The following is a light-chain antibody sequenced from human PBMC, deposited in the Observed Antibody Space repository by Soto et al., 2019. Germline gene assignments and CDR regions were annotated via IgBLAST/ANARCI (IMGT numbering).Light chain of an antibody. CDR1: KSVLYSSNNKNY. V-gene: IGKV4-1*01. CDR2: WAS. CDR3: QQYYSTPPT. J-gene: IGKJ4*01. Sequence: DIVMTQSPDSRAVSLGERATINCKSSKSVLYSSNNKNYLAGYQQKPGQPPKLLIYWASTRESGVPDRFSGSGSGTDFTLTISSLQAEDVAVYYCQQYYSTPPTFGGGTKVEIK.